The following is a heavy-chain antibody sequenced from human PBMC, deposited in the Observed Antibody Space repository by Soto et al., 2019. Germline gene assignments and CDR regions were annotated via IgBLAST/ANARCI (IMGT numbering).Heavy chain of an antibody. J-gene: IGHJ4*02. CDR3: AKAHSRSVAGTI. CDR2: ISGSGGST. CDR1: GFTFSSYA. D-gene: IGHD6-19*01. V-gene: IGHV3-23*01. Sequence: EVQLLESGGGLVQPGGSLRLSCAASGFTFSSYAMSWVRQAPGKRLEWVSAISGSGGSTYYADSVKGRFTISRDNSKNTLYLQMNSLRAEDTAVYYCAKAHSRSVAGTIWGQGTLVTVSS.